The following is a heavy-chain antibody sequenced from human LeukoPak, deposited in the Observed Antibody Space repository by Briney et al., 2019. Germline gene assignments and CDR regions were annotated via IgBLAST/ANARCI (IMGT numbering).Heavy chain of an antibody. J-gene: IGHJ3*02. CDR1: GFTFSSYS. CDR3: ARDRGLDWELLAAPGAFDI. CDR2: ISSSSSYI. D-gene: IGHD1-26*01. V-gene: IGHV3-21*01. Sequence: GGSLRLPCVASGFTFSSYSMNWVRQAPGKGLEWVSSISSSSSYIYYADSVKGRFTFSRDNAKNSLSLQMNSLRAEDTAMYYCARDRGLDWELLAAPGAFDIWGQGTMVTVSS.